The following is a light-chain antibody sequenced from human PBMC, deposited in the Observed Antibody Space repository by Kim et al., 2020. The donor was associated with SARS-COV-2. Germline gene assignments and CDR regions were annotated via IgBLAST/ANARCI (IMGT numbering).Light chain of an antibody. J-gene: IGLJ3*02. V-gene: IGLV4-69*01. Sequence: SVKLTCTLSRGHSSYAIAWHQQQPEKGPRYLMKLNSDGSHSKGDGIPDRFSGSSSGAERYLTISSLQSEDEADYYCQTWGTGIWVFGGGTQLTVL. CDR1: RGHSSYA. CDR3: QTWGTGIWV. CDR2: LNSDGSH.